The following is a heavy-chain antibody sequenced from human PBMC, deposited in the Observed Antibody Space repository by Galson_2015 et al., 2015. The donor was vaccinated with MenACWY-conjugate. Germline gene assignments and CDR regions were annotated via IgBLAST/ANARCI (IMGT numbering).Heavy chain of an antibody. CDR2: ISAYNGNT. V-gene: IGHV1-18*01. J-gene: IGHJ3*02. D-gene: IGHD5-12*01. Sequence: SVKVSCKASGYTFTSYGITWVRQAPGQGLEWMGWISAYNGNTNYAQKLRGRVTMTTDTSTSTACMELRSLRSDDTAVYYCARWLPGTFDAFDTCGQGTMGTVSS. CDR3: ARWLPGTFDAFDT. CDR1: GYTFTSYG.